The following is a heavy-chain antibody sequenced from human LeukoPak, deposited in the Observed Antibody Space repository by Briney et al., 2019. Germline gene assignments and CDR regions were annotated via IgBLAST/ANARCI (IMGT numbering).Heavy chain of an antibody. Sequence: SETLSLTCTVSGGSISSHYWSWIRQPPGKGLEWIGYIYYSGSTNYNPSLKSRVTISVDTSKNQFSLKLSSVTAADTAVYYCARDTSNSYGYDYWGQGTLVTVSS. CDR1: GGSISSHY. D-gene: IGHD5-18*01. CDR2: IYYSGST. V-gene: IGHV4-59*11. J-gene: IGHJ4*02. CDR3: ARDTSNSYGYDY.